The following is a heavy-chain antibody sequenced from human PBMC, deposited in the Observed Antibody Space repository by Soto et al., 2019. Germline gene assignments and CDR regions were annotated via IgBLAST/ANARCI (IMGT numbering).Heavy chain of an antibody. CDR2: IWYDGNTK. Sequence: QIQLVESGGGVVQPGRSLRLSCTASGFTFNSYGFNWVRQAPGKGLEWVAVIWYDGNTKYYADSVKGRFTISRDNLRNTVDLQMNSLAAEDTAVYYCERPLVAQVPGPYYYGMDDWGQETTVNVSS. V-gene: IGHV3-33*01. CDR3: ERPLVAQVPGPYYYGMDD. CDR1: GFTFNSYG. J-gene: IGHJ6*02. D-gene: IGHD2-15*01.